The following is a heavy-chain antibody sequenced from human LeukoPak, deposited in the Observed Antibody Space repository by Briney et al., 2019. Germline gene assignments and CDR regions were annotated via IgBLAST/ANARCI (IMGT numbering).Heavy chain of an antibody. CDR2: ISYDGNNK. J-gene: IGHJ4*02. D-gene: IGHD6-19*01. Sequence: GGSLRLSCAASGFTFSLFGIHWVRQAPGKGLEWVTFISYDGNNKYYADSVKGRFTISRDNSKNTLHLQMNSVRVEDTALYYCAKKVSSGWYDGGFDLWGQGALVTVSS. V-gene: IGHV3-30*18. CDR1: GFTFSLFG. CDR3: AKKVSSGWYDGGFDL.